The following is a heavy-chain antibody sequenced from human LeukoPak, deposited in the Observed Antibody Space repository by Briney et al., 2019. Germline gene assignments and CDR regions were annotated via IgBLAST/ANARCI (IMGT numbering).Heavy chain of an antibody. CDR2: INHSGST. D-gene: IGHD3-9*01. J-gene: IGHJ4*02. CDR1: GGSFSGYY. CDR3: ARGGALRYFDWSGGPPGSLDY. V-gene: IGHV4-34*01. Sequence: PSETLSLTCAVYGGSFSGYYWSWIRQPPGKGLEWIGEINHSGSTNYNPSLKSRVTISVDTSKNQFSLKLSSVTAADTAVYYCARGGALRYFDWSGGPPGSLDYWGQGTLVTVSS.